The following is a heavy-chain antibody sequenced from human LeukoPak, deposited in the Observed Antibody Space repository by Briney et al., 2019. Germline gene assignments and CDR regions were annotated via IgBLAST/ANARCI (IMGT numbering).Heavy chain of an antibody. CDR3: ARDAKYYFGSRTYFFFEY. CDR2: IYTSGAT. J-gene: IGHJ4*02. D-gene: IGHD3-10*01. V-gene: IGHV4-61*02. CDR1: GASISSGSYY. Sequence: SETLSLTCTVSGASISSGSYYWSWIRQPAGKGLEWIGRIYTSGATSYNPSLKSRVTMSIDTSKNQFSLRLNSVTAADTAIYYCARDAKYYFGSRTYFFFEYWGQGTLLSVSS.